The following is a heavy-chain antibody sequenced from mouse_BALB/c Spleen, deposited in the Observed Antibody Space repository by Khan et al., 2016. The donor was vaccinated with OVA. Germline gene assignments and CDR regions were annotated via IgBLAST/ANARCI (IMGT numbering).Heavy chain of an antibody. J-gene: IGHJ3*01. CDR2: INSDGSYT. CDR1: GFTFSNYG. Sequence: EVELVESGGDLVKPGGSLKLSCAASGFTFSNYGMSWVRQIPDKRLEWVATINSDGSYTYYPDSVKGRFTISRNNAKNTLYLEMSSLKSDDTAMYYCARHLTGSFAYWGQGTLVTVFA. D-gene: IGHD4-1*01. V-gene: IGHV5-6*01. CDR3: ARHLTGSFAY.